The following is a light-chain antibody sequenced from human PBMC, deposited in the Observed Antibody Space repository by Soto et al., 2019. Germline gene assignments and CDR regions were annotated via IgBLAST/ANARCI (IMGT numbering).Light chain of an antibody. Sequence: DIQLTQSPSFLSASVGDRVTITCRASQGIGTYLAWYQQKPGKAPNLLIYAASTLQSGVLSRFSGSGSGTEFTLTISSLQPEDFATYSCQQLNSYTFGQGTRLESK. CDR3: QQLNSYT. J-gene: IGKJ5*01. V-gene: IGKV1-9*01. CDR2: AAS. CDR1: QGIGTY.